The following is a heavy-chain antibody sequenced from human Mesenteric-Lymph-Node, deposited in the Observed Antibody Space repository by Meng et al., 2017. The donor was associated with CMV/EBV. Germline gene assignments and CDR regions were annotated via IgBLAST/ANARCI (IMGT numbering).Heavy chain of an antibody. Sequence: QLHRRESGPGQGKPSGPLSLTCPVSGDSISSFYYWGWIRQPPGRGLEWIGSVHYTGSTYNSPSLKSRVTVSVDTSKNQFSLRLTSVTAADTAVYYCARPFPSWQSPRLDPFGAWGQGTLVTVSS. CDR1: GDSISSFYY. CDR3: ARPFPSWQSPRLDPFGA. V-gene: IGHV4-39*01. D-gene: IGHD6-19*01. CDR2: VHYTGST. J-gene: IGHJ5*02.